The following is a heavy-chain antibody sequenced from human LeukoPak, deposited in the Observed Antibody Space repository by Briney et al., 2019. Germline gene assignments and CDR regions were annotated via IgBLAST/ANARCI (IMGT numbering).Heavy chain of an antibody. CDR2: ISAYNGNT. V-gene: IGHV1-18*01. Sequence: ASVKVSCKASGGTFSSYGISWVRQAPGQGLEWMGWISAYNGNTNYAQKLQGRVTMTTDTSTSTAYMELRSLRSDDTAVYYCARDVFLYDYGGNSGSRLDAFDIWGQGTMVTVSS. D-gene: IGHD4-23*01. J-gene: IGHJ3*02. CDR1: GGTFSSYG. CDR3: ARDVFLYDYGGNSGSRLDAFDI.